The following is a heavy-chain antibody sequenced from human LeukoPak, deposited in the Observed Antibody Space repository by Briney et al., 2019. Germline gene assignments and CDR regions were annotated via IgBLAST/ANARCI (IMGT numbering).Heavy chain of an antibody. CDR1: GGSISSSSYY. V-gene: IGHV4-39*01. Sequence: SETLSLTCTVSGGSISSSSYYWGWIRQPPGKGLEWIGSIYYSESTYYNPSLKSRVTISVDTSKNQFSLKLSAVTAADTAVYYCARTIVVVPAATRVFDYWGQGTLVTVSS. D-gene: IGHD2-2*01. CDR3: ARTIVVVPAATRVFDY. CDR2: IYYSEST. J-gene: IGHJ4*02.